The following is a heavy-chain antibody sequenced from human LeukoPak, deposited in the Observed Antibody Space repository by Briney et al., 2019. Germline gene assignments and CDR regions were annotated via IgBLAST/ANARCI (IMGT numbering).Heavy chain of an antibody. D-gene: IGHD7-27*01. CDR3: AKARKWGRVLGY. V-gene: IGHV3-23*01. CDR2: ISGGGDGT. Sequence: PSETLSLTCTVSGGSISSGPYYWGWIRQPPGKGLEWVSAISGGGDGTYYADSVKGRFTISRDNSKNTLYLQMNSLRAEDTAVYYCAKARKWGRVLGYWGQGTLVTVSS. J-gene: IGHJ4*02. CDR1: GGSISSGPYY.